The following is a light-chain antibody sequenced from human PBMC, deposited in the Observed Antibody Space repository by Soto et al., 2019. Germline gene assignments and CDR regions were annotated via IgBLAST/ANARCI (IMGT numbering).Light chain of an antibody. Sequence: EIVLTQSPGTLSLSPGERATLSCRASQSISSDYLAWYQQKPGQAPRLLIYGASSRATGTPDRFSSSGSGTDFTFTISRLEPEDFAVYYCQQYGSSPPTWTFGQGTKVEIK. CDR1: QSISSDY. CDR3: QQYGSSPPTWT. J-gene: IGKJ1*01. CDR2: GAS. V-gene: IGKV3-20*01.